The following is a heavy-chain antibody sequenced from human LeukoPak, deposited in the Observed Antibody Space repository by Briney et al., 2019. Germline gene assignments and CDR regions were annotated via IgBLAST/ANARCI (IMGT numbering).Heavy chain of an antibody. V-gene: IGHV1-69*05. Sequence: ASVKVSCKASGGTFSSYAISWVRQAPGQGLEWMGGIIPIFGTANYAQKFQGRVTITTDESTSTAYMELSSLRSGDTAVYYCATLRGYSGYDYLGFDYWGQGTLVTVSS. J-gene: IGHJ4*02. D-gene: IGHD5-12*01. CDR3: ATLRGYSGYDYLGFDY. CDR2: IIPIFGTA. CDR1: GGTFSSYA.